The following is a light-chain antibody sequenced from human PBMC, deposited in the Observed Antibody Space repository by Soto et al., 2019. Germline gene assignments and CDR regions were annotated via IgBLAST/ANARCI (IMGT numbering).Light chain of an antibody. CDR3: LQYNGYYRT. Sequence: DIQMTQSPSSVSASVGDRVTITCRASQGISSWLAWYQQKPGKAPNLLIYAASSLHSGVPSRFSGSGSGTTFTLTISSLQSDDFATYYCLQYNGYYRTFGQGTKVDIK. CDR2: AAS. V-gene: IGKV1-12*01. J-gene: IGKJ1*01. CDR1: QGISSW.